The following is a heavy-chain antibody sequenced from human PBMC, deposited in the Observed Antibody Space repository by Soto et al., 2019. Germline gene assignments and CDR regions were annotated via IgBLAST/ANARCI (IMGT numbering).Heavy chain of an antibody. CDR1: GHSFTSYW. CDR3: ARSGWHDAFDI. D-gene: IGHD6-19*01. V-gene: IGHV5-51*01. CDR2: IYLGDSDT. Sequence: GESLKISCKGSGHSFTSYWIVWVRQMPGKGLEWMGIIYLGDSDTRYSPSFQGQVTISADKSISTAYLQWSSLKASDTAMYYCARSGWHDAFDIWGQGTMVNVSS. J-gene: IGHJ3*02.